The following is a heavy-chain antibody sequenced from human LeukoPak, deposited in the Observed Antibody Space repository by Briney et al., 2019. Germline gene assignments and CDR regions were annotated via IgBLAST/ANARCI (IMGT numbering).Heavy chain of an antibody. CDR1: GYSFTSHW. J-gene: IGHJ3*02. Sequence: ESLKISCKGSGYSFTSHWIGWVRQMPGKGLEWMGIIYPGDSDTRYSPSFQGQVTISADKSISTAYLQWSSLKASDTAMYYCARRYYGSGSYYAFDIWGQGTMVTVSS. V-gene: IGHV5-51*01. D-gene: IGHD3-10*01. CDR3: ARRYYGSGSYYAFDI. CDR2: IYPGDSDT.